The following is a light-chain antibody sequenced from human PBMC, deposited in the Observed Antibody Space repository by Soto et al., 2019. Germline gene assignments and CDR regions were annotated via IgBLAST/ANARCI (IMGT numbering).Light chain of an antibody. CDR1: QTISDF. CDR2: AAS. CDR3: QQYGSSPRT. V-gene: IGKV1-39*01. J-gene: IGKJ1*01. Sequence: DIQMTQSPSSLSASIGDRVTITCRASQTISDFLNWYQHKPGKAPKLLIYAASSLHGGGPSRFSGGGSGTDFPLTISRLEPEDFAVYYCQQYGSSPRTFGQGTKVDIK.